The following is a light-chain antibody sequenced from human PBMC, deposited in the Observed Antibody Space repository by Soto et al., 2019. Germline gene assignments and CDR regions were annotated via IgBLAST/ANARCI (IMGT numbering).Light chain of an antibody. CDR2: EVT. CDR1: SSDVGGHNY. J-gene: IGLJ2*01. V-gene: IGLV2-8*01. Sequence: QSALTQPPSASGSPGRSVTISCTGTSSDVGGHNYVSWYQQHPGKAPKLLIYEVTKRPSGVPARFSGSKSGNTASLTVSGLQAEDEAYYHCSSYAGSNNLVFGGGTKVTVL. CDR3: SSYAGSNNLV.